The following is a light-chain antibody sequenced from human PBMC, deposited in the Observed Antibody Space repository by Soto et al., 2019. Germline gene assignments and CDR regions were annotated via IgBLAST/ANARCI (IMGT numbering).Light chain of an antibody. CDR3: QQRSNWPALT. CDR2: DAS. V-gene: IGKV3-11*01. J-gene: IGKJ4*01. CDR1: QSISSY. Sequence: EIVLTQSPATLSLSPGETATLSCRASQSISSYLAWYQQKPGQGPRLLIYDASNRATGIPARFSGSGTGTVFTLPISSLEPEDFAVYYCQQRSNWPALTFGGGTKVEIK.